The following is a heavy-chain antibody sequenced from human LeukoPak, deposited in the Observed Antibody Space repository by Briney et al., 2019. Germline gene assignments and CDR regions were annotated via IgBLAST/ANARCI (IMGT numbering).Heavy chain of an antibody. CDR3: ARGGSYAQYYFDY. D-gene: IGHD1-26*01. J-gene: IGHJ4*02. CDR2: IYYSGST. V-gene: IGHV4-30-4*01. Sequence: SQTLSLTCTVSGGSISSGDYYWSWIRQPPGKGLEWIGYIYYSGSTYYDPSLKSRVTISVDTSKNQFSLKLSSVTAADTAVYYCARGGSYAQYYFDYWGQGTLVTVSS. CDR1: GGSISSGDYY.